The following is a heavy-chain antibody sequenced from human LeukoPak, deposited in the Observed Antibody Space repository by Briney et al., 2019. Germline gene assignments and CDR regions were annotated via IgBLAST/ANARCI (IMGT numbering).Heavy chain of an antibody. J-gene: IGHJ6*04. CDR1: GFTFSSYE. V-gene: IGHV3-48*03. D-gene: IGHD3-10*02. Sequence: GGSLRLSCAASGFTFSSYEMNWVRQAPGKGLEWVSYISSSGSTIYYADSVKGRFTISRDNAKNSLYLQMNSLRAEDRAVYYCAELGITMIGGVWGKGTTVTISS. CDR2: ISSSGSTI. CDR3: AELGITMIGGV.